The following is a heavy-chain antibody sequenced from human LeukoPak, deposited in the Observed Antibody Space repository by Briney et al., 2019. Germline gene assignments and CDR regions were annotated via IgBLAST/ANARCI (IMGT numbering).Heavy chain of an antibody. Sequence: SETLSLTCTVSGGSISSYYWSWIRQPPGKGLEWIGYIYYSGSTNYNPSLKSRVTISVDTSKNQFSLKLSSVTAADTAVYYCARGIKEYYYDSSGQFDYWGQGTLVTVSS. CDR2: IYYSGST. V-gene: IGHV4-59*01. CDR3: ARGIKEYYYDSSGQFDY. J-gene: IGHJ4*02. CDR1: GGSISSYY. D-gene: IGHD3-22*01.